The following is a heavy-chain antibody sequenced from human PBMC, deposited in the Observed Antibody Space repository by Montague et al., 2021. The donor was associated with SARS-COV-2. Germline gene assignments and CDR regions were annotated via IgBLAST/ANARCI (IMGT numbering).Heavy chain of an antibody. J-gene: IGHJ6*02. CDR1: GGSNSRYY. Sequence: SETLSLTCTVSGGSNSRYYWGWIRQPPGKGLEWIGYVSDSGSDYNPSLKSRVSISVDTSKKLLSLSLSSVTAADTAIYYCARHRKDYDILTGYSTSFYYDMDVWGQGTTVTVSS. CDR2: VSDSGS. CDR3: ARHRKDYDILTGYSTSFYYDMDV. D-gene: IGHD3-9*01. V-gene: IGHV4-59*08.